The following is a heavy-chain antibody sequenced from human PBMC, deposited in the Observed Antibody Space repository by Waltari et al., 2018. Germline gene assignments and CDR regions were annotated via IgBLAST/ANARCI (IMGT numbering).Heavy chain of an antibody. D-gene: IGHD3-3*01. CDR2: IYSGGST. J-gene: IGHJ6*03. Sequence: EVQLVESGGGLVQPGGSLRLSCAASGFTVSSNYMSWVRQAPGKGLEWVSVIYSGGSTYYADSVKGRFTISRHNSKNTLYLQMNSLRAEDTAVYYCARGAFYDFWSGYYPLYYMDVWGKGTTVTISS. CDR3: ARGAFYDFWSGYYPLYYMDV. V-gene: IGHV3-53*04. CDR1: GFTVSSNY.